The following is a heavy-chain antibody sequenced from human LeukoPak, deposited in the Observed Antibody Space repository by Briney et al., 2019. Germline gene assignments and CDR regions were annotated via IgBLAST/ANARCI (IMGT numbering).Heavy chain of an antibody. Sequence: GASVKVSCKASGYTFTGYYMHWVRQAPGQGLEWLGLINPTGSSTLYAQKFQGRVTMTRDMSTTTDYMELSSLRSDDTAVYYCARVLVTATSLTYDGFEMWGQGTMVTVSS. V-gene: IGHV1-46*01. CDR2: INPTGSST. D-gene: IGHD2-15*01. J-gene: IGHJ3*02. CDR3: ARVLVTATSLTYDGFEM. CDR1: GYTFTGYY.